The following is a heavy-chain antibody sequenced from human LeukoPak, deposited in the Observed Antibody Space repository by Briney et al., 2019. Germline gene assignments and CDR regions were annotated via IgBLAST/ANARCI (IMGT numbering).Heavy chain of an antibody. CDR1: GASISSSTYH. D-gene: IGHD3-16*01. J-gene: IGHJ4*02. CDR3: ARHGIDVLLKDYYFDY. V-gene: IGHV4-39*01. CDR2: TFFRGST. Sequence: PSETLSLTCTVSGASISSSTYHWGWIRQPPGKGLEWIGSTFFRGSTYYNPSLKSRVTISVDTSKNQFSLRLSSVTAADTAVYYCARHGIDVLLKDYYFDYWGQGTRVTVSS.